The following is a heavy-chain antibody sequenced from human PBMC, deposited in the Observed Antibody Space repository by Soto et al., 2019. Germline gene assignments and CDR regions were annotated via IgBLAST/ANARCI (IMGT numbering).Heavy chain of an antibody. J-gene: IGHJ4*02. Sequence: EVQLVESGGGLVQPGGSLRLSCAASGFIFSNYNMNWLRQAPGRGLEWISYVSVSSSAVYYADSVRGRFTISRDNARNSLSLQMSSLKDEDTAVYFCARDTTPDRGFIHYCYSWGQGTLVTVCS. D-gene: IGHD5-12*01. V-gene: IGHV3-48*02. CDR3: ARDTTPDRGFIHYCYS. CDR2: VSVSSSAV. CDR1: GFIFSNYN.